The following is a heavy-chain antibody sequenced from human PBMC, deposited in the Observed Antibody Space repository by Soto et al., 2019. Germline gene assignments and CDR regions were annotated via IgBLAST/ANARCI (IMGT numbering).Heavy chain of an antibody. CDR1: GGSISSSSYY. Sequence: SETLSLTCTVSGGSISSSSYYWGWIRQPPGKGLEWIGSIYYSGSTYYNPSLKSRVTISVDTSKNQFSLKLSSVTAADTAVYYCARQGGGTMVRGEGDYWGQGTLVTVSS. D-gene: IGHD3-10*01. CDR2: IYYSGST. CDR3: ARQGGGTMVRGEGDY. J-gene: IGHJ4*02. V-gene: IGHV4-39*01.